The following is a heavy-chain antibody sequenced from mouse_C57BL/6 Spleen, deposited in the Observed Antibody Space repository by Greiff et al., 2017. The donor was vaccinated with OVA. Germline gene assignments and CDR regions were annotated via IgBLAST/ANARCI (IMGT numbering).Heavy chain of an antibody. J-gene: IGHJ4*01. V-gene: IGHV3-6*01. Sequence: ESGPGLVKPSQSLSLTCSVTGYSITSGYYWNWIRQFPGNKLEWMGYISYDGSNNYNPSLKNRISITRDTSKNQFFLKLNSVTTEDTATYYCARWAYGTDEGVYAMDYWGQGTSVTVSS. D-gene: IGHD1-1*02. CDR3: ARWAYGTDEGVYAMDY. CDR2: ISYDGSN. CDR1: GYSITSGYY.